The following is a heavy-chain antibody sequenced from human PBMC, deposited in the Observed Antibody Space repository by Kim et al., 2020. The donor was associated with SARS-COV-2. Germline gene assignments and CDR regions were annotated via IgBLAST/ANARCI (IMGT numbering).Heavy chain of an antibody. CDR2: ISYDGSNK. CDR1: GFTFSSYG. D-gene: IGHD3-3*01. CDR3: AKGAIFGVVGGPYYYGMDV. V-gene: IGHV3-30*18. Sequence: GGSLRLSCAASGFTFSSYGMHWVRQAPGKGLEWVAVISYDGSNKYYADSVKGRFTISRDNSKNTLYLQMNSLRAEDTAVYYCAKGAIFGVVGGPYYYGMDVWGQGTTVTVSS. J-gene: IGHJ6*02.